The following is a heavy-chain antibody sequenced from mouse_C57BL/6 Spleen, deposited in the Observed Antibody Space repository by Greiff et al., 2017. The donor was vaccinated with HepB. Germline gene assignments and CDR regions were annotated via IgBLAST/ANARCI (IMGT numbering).Heavy chain of an antibody. CDR1: GYTFTSYW. D-gene: IGHD2-4*01. J-gene: IGHJ1*03. Sequence: QVQLKESGAELAKPGASVKLSCKASGYTFTSYWMHWVKQRPGQGLEWIGYINPSSGYTKYNQKFKDKATLTADKSSSTAYMQLSSLTYEDSAVYYCASRVYDYDEYWYFDVWGTGTTVTVSS. CDR2: INPSSGYT. V-gene: IGHV1-7*01. CDR3: ASRVYDYDEYWYFDV.